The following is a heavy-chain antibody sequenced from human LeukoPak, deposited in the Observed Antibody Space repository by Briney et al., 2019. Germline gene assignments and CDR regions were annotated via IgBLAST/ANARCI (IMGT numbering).Heavy chain of an antibody. CDR1: GFTFSSHW. V-gene: IGHV3-74*01. CDR2: INPDETDT. CDR3: ARDRVASNWNYHPLFDY. J-gene: IGHJ4*02. Sequence: GSLRLSCAASGFTFSSHWVHWVRQAPGEGLVWVSRINPDETDTSSADSVRGRFTISRDNAKNTLYLQMNNLRAEDTAVYYCARDRVASNWNYHPLFDYWGQGTLVTVSS. D-gene: IGHD1-7*01.